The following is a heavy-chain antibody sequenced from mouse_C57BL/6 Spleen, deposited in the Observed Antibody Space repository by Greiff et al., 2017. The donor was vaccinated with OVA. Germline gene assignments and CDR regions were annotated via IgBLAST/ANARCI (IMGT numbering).Heavy chain of an antibody. CDR2: IYPRSGNT. Sequence: QVQLQQSGAELARPGASVKLSCKASGYTFTSYGISWVKQRTGQGLEWIGEIYPRSGNTYYNEKFKGKATLTADKSSSTAYMELRSLTSEDSAVYFCASGGDYYGSHYFDYWGQGTTLTVSS. CDR3: ASGGDYYGSHYFDY. CDR1: GYTFTSYG. J-gene: IGHJ2*01. V-gene: IGHV1-81*01. D-gene: IGHD1-1*01.